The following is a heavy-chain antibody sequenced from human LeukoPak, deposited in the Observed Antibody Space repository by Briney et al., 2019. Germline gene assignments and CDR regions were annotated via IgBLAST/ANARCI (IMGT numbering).Heavy chain of an antibody. J-gene: IGHJ4*02. Sequence: SGGSLRLSCAASGFTFSDYYMTWIRQAPGKGLEWVSYISSSSSYTNYAASVRGRFTVSSDNAKNSLYLQMNSLRAEDTAVYYCARERVLRVWGQGTLVTVSS. D-gene: IGHD3-16*01. V-gene: IGHV3-11*05. CDR3: ARERVLRV. CDR1: GFTFSDYY. CDR2: ISSSSSYT.